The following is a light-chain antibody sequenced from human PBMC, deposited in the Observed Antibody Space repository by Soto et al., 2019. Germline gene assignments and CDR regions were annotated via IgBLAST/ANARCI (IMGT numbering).Light chain of an antibody. CDR3: QQYNRWPLT. CDR2: GAP. V-gene: IGKV3-15*01. CDR1: QSVSNN. J-gene: IGKJ4*01. Sequence: EIVMTQSPATLSVSPGERATLSCRASQSVSNNLAWYQLKPGQAPRLLIYGAPTRAAGVPVRFSGSGSGTEFTLTINRLEPEDFAVYYCQQYNRWPLTFGRGTKVDIK.